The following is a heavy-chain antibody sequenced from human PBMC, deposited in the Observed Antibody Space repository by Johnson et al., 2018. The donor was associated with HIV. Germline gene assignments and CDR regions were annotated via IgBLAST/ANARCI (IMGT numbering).Heavy chain of an antibody. CDR3: ARDVHRERYYESSGYPPPHAVDI. CDR2: ISYDGSNK. J-gene: IGHJ3*02. V-gene: IGHV3-30*19. CDR1: GFTFSSYG. Sequence: VHLVESGGGVVQPGRSLRLSCAASGFTFSSYGMHWVRQAPGKGLEWVAVISYDGSNKYYADSVKGRLPISRDNSKNTLYLQMNILRPEATAVYYCARDVHRERYYESSGYPPPHAVDIWGQGTMVTVSS. D-gene: IGHD3-22*01.